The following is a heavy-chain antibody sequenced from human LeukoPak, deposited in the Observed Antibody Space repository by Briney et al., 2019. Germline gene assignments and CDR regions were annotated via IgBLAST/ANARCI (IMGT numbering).Heavy chain of an antibody. V-gene: IGHV4-59*01. Sequence: SETLSLTCSVSDDSITMYYWTWIRQPPGKGLEWIGYVDHTGSTNFNPSLNGRVSISRDTSKNLFSLRLRSVTAADTAVYFCARGRVSSSTWYSTYYYYFYMDVWGKGNTVTVSS. D-gene: IGHD4-11*01. J-gene: IGHJ6*03. CDR1: DDSITMYY. CDR3: ARGRVSSSTWYSTYYYYFYMDV. CDR2: VDHTGST.